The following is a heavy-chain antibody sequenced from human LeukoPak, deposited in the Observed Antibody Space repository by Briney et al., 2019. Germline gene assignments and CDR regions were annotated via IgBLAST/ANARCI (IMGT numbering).Heavy chain of an antibody. D-gene: IGHD2-2*01. CDR1: GGSISSYY. CDR3: AGYCISPTCAGNAFDI. J-gene: IGHJ3*02. CDR2: IYYSGST. V-gene: IGHV4-59*01. Sequence: SETLSLTYTVSGGSISSYYWNWIRQPPGKGLEWIGYIYYSGSTNYDPSLKSRVTISVDTSKNQFSLKLSSVTAADTAVYYCAGYCISPTCAGNAFDIWGQGTMVTVSS.